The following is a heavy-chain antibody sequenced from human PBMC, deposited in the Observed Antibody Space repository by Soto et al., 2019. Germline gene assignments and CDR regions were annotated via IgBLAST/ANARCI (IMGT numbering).Heavy chain of an antibody. D-gene: IGHD6-13*01. Sequence: ASVKVSCKASGYTFTSYDINWVRQATGQGLEWMGWMNPNSGNTGYAQKFQGRVTMTRNTSISTAYMELSSLRSEDTAVYYCARLGAYSSSWYTQNDYWGQGTLVTVSS. V-gene: IGHV1-8*01. CDR2: MNPNSGNT. CDR3: ARLGAYSSSWYTQNDY. CDR1: GYTFTSYD. J-gene: IGHJ4*02.